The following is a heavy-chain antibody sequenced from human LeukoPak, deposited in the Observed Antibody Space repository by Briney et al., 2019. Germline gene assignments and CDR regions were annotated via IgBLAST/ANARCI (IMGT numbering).Heavy chain of an antibody. CDR1: GGTFSSYA. CDR3: AKDLFHTLFDY. V-gene: IGHV3-23*01. J-gene: IGHJ4*02. Sequence: SCKASGGTFSSYAMSWVRQAPGKGLEWVSGISGSGGSTNYADSVKGRFTISRDNSKNTLYLQMNSLRAEDTAVYYCAKDLFHTLFDYWGQGTLVTVSS. CDR2: ISGSGGST. D-gene: IGHD2-21*01.